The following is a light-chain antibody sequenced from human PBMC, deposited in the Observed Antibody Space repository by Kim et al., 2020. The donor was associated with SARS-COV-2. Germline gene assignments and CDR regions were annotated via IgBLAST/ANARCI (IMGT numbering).Light chain of an antibody. CDR2: AAS. Sequence: VEDRVTITCRASQSIGDYLKWDQHRPGKAPKLLIHAASSLQSDVPSRFSGSGSGTDFTLTISGLQPEDFTTYFCQQSYSTPHITFGPGTRLEIK. CDR3: QQSYSTPHIT. CDR1: QSIGDY. V-gene: IGKV1-39*01. J-gene: IGKJ5*01.